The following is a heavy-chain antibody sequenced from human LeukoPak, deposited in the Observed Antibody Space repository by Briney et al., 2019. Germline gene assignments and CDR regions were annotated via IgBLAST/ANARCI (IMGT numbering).Heavy chain of an antibody. D-gene: IGHD3-16*01. CDR2: IYHSGST. CDR3: ARDLGGVATPFDY. J-gene: IGHJ4*02. V-gene: IGHV4-38-2*02. CDR1: GYSISSGYY. Sequence: SETLSLTCTVSGYSISSGYYWGWIRQPPGKGLEWIGSIYHSGSTYYNPSLKSRVTISVDTSKNQFSLKLSSVTAADTAVYYCARDLGGVATPFDYWGQGTLVTVSS.